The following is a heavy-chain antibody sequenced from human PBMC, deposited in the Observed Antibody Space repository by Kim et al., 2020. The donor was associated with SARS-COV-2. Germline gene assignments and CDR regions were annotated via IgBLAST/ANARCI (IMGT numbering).Heavy chain of an antibody. CDR2: INTNTGDP. CDR1: GYTFIKYG. Sequence: ASVKVSCKGSGYTFIKYGINWVRQAPGHELEWMGWINTNTGDPTYAQGFTGRFVFSLDTSLSTAYLQISSLEAADTAVYFCARTVAVLDLWGQGTLVTVSS. J-gene: IGHJ5*02. CDR3: ARTVAVLDL. V-gene: IGHV7-4-1*02. D-gene: IGHD6-19*01.